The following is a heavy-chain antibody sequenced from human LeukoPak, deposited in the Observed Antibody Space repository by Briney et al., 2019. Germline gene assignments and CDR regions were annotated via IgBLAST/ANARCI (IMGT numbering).Heavy chain of an antibody. V-gene: IGHV4-39*01. CDR1: GGSISSSSYY. CDR3: ARREITFGGVIVIARSHDAFDI. CDR2: IYYSGST. J-gene: IGHJ3*02. D-gene: IGHD3-16*02. Sequence: PSETLSLTCTVSGGSISSSSYYWGWIRQPPGKGLEWIGSIYYSGSTYYNPSLKSRVTISVDTSKNQFSLKLSSVTAADTAVYYCARREITFGGVIVIARSHDAFDIWGQGTMVTVSS.